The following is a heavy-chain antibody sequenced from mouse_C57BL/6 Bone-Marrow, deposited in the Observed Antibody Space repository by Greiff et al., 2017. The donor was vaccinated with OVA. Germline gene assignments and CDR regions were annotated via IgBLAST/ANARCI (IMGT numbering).Heavy chain of an antibody. D-gene: IGHD2-3*01. CDR2: INPNNGGT. CDR3: ARGGWLLRYFDV. V-gene: IGHV1-22*01. CDR1: GYTFTDYN. J-gene: IGHJ1*03. Sequence: VQLKQSGPELVKPGASVKMSCKASGYTFTDYNMHWVKQSHGKSLEWIGYINPNNGGTSYNQKFKGKATLTVNKSSSTAYMELRSLTSEDSAVYYCARGGWLLRYFDVWGTGTTVTVSS.